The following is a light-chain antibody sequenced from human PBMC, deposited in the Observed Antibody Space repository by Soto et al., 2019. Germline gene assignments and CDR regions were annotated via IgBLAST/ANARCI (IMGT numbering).Light chain of an antibody. CDR1: SGSIADNY. Sequence: NFMLTQPHSVSESPGKTVTISCTGSSGSIADNYVQWYQQRPGSAPTAVIYEDDQRPSGVPDRFSGSIDSSSNSASLTISGLKTEDEADYYCKSYDSNSNWVFGGGTKLTVL. CDR3: KSYDSNSNWV. J-gene: IGLJ3*02. CDR2: EDD. V-gene: IGLV6-57*02.